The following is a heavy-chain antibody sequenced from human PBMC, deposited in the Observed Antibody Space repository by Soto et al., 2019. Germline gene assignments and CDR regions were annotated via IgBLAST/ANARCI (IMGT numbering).Heavy chain of an antibody. V-gene: IGHV3-23*01. CDR1: GFTFSSYA. CDR3: AKDFGAGSWAFDI. CDR2: ISGSGGST. J-gene: IGHJ3*02. Sequence: EVQLLESGGGLVQPGGSLRLSCAASGFTFSSYAMSWVRQAPGKGLEWVSAISGSGGSTYYADSVKGRFTISRDNSKNTMYLQMNSLRAEDTAVYYCAKDFGAGSWAFDIWGQGTMVTVSS. D-gene: IGHD3-10*01.